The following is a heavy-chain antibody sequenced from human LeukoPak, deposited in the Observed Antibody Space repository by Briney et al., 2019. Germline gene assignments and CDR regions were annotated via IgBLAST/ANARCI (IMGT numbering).Heavy chain of an antibody. D-gene: IGHD4-23*01. J-gene: IGHJ6*03. CDR2: ISYGGNTK. V-gene: IGHV3-30*18. CDR1: GFTFSDYD. Sequence: GMSLRLSCEASGFTFSDYDMHWVRQAPGKGLEWVAVISYGGNTKYYGDSVKGRFTISRDNSKNTLDLQMNSLIAEDTAIYYCAKDGNAHAYYFYHTDVWGKGTTVTVSS. CDR3: AKDGNAHAYYFYHTDV.